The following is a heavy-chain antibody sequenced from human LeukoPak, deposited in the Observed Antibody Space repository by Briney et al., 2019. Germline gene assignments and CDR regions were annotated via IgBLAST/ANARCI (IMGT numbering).Heavy chain of an antibody. Sequence: GSSVKVSCKASGGTFSSYAISWVRQAPGQGLEWMGGIIPIFGTANYAQKFQGRVTITADESTSTAYMELSSLRSEDTAVYYCARDYYDSSGYYHLGRGWFDPWGQGTLVTVSS. D-gene: IGHD3-22*01. CDR2: IIPIFGTA. CDR1: GGTFSSYA. J-gene: IGHJ5*02. CDR3: ARDYYDSSGYYHLGRGWFDP. V-gene: IGHV1-69*01.